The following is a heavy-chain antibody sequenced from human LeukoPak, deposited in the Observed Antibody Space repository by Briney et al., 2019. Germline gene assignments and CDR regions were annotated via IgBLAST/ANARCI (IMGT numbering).Heavy chain of an antibody. Sequence: SQTLSLTCTVSGGSISSGDYYWSWIRQPPEKGLEWIGYIYYSGSTYYNPSLKSRVTISVDTSKNQFSLKLSSVTAADTAVYYCARRGYDILTGLGDWFDPWGQGTLVTVSS. CDR2: IYYSGST. CDR1: GGSISSGDYY. CDR3: ARRGYDILTGLGDWFDP. D-gene: IGHD3-9*01. V-gene: IGHV4-30-4*01. J-gene: IGHJ5*02.